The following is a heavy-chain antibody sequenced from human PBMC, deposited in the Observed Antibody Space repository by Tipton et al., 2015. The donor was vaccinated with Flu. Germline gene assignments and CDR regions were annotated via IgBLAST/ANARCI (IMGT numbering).Heavy chain of an antibody. CDR2: IYYSGST. CDR1: GGSISSSSYY. J-gene: IGHJ4*02. CDR3: ARDQGGY. D-gene: IGHD3-16*01. V-gene: IGHV4-39*07. Sequence: TLSPTCTVSGGSISSSSYYWGWIRQPPGKGLEWIGSIYYSGSTYYNPSLKSRVTISVDTSKNQFSLKLSSVTAADTAVYYCARDQGGYWGQGTLVTVSS.